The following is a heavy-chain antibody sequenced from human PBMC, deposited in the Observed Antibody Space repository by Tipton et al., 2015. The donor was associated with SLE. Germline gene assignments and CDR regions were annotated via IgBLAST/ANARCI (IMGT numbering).Heavy chain of an antibody. Sequence: SLRLSCAAPGFTFSSYEMNWVRQAPGKGLEWVSYISSSSSHTNYADSVKGRFTISRDNAKNSLYLQMNSLRAEDTAVYYCARREGWDAFDIWGQGTMVTVSS. J-gene: IGHJ3*02. D-gene: IGHD1-26*01. CDR1: GFTFSSYE. CDR2: ISSSSSHT. CDR3: ARREGWDAFDI. V-gene: IGHV3-48*03.